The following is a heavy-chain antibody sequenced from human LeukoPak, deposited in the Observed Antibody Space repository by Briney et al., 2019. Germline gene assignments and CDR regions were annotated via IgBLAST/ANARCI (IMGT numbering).Heavy chain of an antibody. Sequence: SETLPLTCTVSGGSISSSSYYWGWIRQPPGKGLEWIGKIYYSGSTYYNSSLKSRVTISVDTSENQFSLKLSSVTAADTAVYYCARQAEYYDYVWGSYRYSDYWGQGTLVTVSS. CDR2: IYYSGST. J-gene: IGHJ4*02. CDR3: ARQAEYYDYVWGSYRYSDY. D-gene: IGHD3-16*02. V-gene: IGHV4-39*01. CDR1: GGSISSSSYY.